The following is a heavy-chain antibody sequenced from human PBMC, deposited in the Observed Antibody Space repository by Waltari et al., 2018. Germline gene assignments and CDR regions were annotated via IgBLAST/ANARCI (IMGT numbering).Heavy chain of an antibody. D-gene: IGHD3-22*01. V-gene: IGHV4-39*01. J-gene: IGHJ4*02. Sequence: QLQLQESGPGLVKPSETLSLTCTVSGGSISSSSYYWGWIRQPPGKGLEWIGSIYYSGSTYYHPSLKSRVTISVDTSKNQFSLKLSSVTAADTAVYYCVRSRALVVTMYYFDYWGQGTLVTVSS. CDR2: IYYSGST. CDR3: VRSRALVVTMYYFDY. CDR1: GGSISSSSYY.